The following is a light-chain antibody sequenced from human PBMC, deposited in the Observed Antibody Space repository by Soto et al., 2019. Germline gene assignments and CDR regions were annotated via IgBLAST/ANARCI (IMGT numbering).Light chain of an antibody. CDR2: SNN. CDR1: SSNIGSNT. CDR3: AAWHDSLNGPV. Sequence: QLVLTQPPSASGTPGQRVTISCSGGSSNIGSNTVNWYQQLPGTAPKLLIYSNNQRPSGVPDRFSGSKSGTSASLAISGLQSEDEADYYCAAWHDSLNGPVFGGGTKLTVL. J-gene: IGLJ2*01. V-gene: IGLV1-44*01.